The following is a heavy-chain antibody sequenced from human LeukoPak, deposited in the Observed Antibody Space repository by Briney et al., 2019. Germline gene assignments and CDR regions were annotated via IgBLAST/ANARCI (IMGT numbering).Heavy chain of an antibody. Sequence: SETLSLTCTVSGGSISSYYWSWIRQPPGKGLEWIWYIYYSGSTNYNPSLKSRVTISVDTSKDQFSLKLSSVTAADTAVYYCARLYCSGGSCQIDYWGQGTLVTVSS. D-gene: IGHD2-15*01. V-gene: IGHV4-59*12. CDR1: GGSISSYY. CDR3: ARLYCSGGSCQIDY. CDR2: IYYSGST. J-gene: IGHJ4*02.